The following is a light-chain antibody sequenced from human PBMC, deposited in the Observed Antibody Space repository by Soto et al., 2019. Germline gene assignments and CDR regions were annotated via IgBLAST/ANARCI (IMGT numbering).Light chain of an antibody. CDR3: QQTRSYTST. J-gene: IGKJ4*01. V-gene: IGKV3-11*01. Sequence: EIVMSKSPLTVPVTPGAPASISXRASRSVSGYFAWYPQNHGXAPRXXXAGXANTATGSPVRFSGSGSGTDFPLTISSLQAEYFATYYCQQTRSYTSTFGGGTKVDIK. CDR1: RSVSGY. CDR2: GXA.